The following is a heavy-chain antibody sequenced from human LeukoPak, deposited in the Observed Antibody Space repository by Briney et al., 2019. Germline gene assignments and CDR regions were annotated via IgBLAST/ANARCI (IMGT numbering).Heavy chain of an antibody. CDR3: ARDLASSGYYWD. Sequence: ASVKVSCKASGYIFTNYYMHWVRQAPGQGLEWMGIINPSGGSTSYAQKFQGRVTMTRDTSTSTVYMEPSSLRSEDTAVYFCARDLASSGYYWDWGQGTLVTVSS. CDR2: INPSGGST. D-gene: IGHD3-22*01. J-gene: IGHJ4*02. V-gene: IGHV1-46*01. CDR1: GYIFTNYY.